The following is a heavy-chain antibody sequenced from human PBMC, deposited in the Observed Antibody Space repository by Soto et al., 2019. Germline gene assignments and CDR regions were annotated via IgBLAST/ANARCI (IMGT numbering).Heavy chain of an antibody. J-gene: IGHJ6*02. D-gene: IGHD2-2*01. Sequence: SVNVSCKASGGTFSSYAISWVLQAPVQGLEWMGGIIPIFGTANYAQKFQGRVTITADKSTSTAYMELSSLRSEDTDVYYCARDIVVPDAINFGYYGMEVWGQGTTVTFSS. CDR1: GGTFSSYA. V-gene: IGHV1-69*06. CDR2: IIPIFGTA. CDR3: ARDIVVPDAINFGYYGMEV.